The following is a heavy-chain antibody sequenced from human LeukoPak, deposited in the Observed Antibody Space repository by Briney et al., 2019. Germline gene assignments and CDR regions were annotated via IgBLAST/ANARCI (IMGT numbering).Heavy chain of an antibody. D-gene: IGHD3-3*01. J-gene: IGHJ4*02. CDR3: AKDRGEWLFVY. CDR2: ISYDGSNK. Sequence: GGSLRLSCAASGFTFSSYGMHWVRQAPGKGLEWVAVISYDGSNKYYADSVKGRFTISRDNSKNTLYLQMNSLRAEDTAVYYCAKDRGEWLFVYWGQGTLVTVSS. V-gene: IGHV3-30*18. CDR1: GFTFSSYG.